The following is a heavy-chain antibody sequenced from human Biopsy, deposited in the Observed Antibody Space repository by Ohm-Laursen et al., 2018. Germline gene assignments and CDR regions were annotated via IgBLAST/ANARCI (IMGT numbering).Heavy chain of an antibody. V-gene: IGHV1-18*01. CDR2: ITADNT. CDR3: ARAFGGAYYSYAFDL. J-gene: IGHJ3*01. D-gene: IGHD2-21*02. CDR1: GYTFYSYG. Sequence: ASVKVSCKASGYTFYSYGITWVRQAPGQGLEWMEWITADNTNSAQKFQGRLTMTTDISTSTAYMDLKGLRSDDTAIYYCARAFGGAYYSYAFDLWGQGTLVTVSS.